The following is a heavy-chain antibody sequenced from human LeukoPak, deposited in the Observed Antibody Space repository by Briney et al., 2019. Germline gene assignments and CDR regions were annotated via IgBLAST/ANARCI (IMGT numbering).Heavy chain of an antibody. V-gene: IGHV1-18*01. CDR3: ARAPMIVDWFDP. D-gene: IGHD3-22*01. J-gene: IGHJ5*02. CDR2: ISAYNGNT. Sequence: ASVKVSCKASGYTFTSYGISWVRRAPGQGLEWMGWISAYNGNTNYAQKLQGRVTMTTDTSTSTAYMELRSLRSDDTAVYYCARAPMIVDWFDPWGQGTLVTVSS. CDR1: GYTFTSYG.